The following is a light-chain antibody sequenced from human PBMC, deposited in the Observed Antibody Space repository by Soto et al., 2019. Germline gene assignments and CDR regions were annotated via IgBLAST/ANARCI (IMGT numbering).Light chain of an antibody. CDR3: QQCYSAPWT. J-gene: IGKJ1*01. CDR2: AAS. Sequence: DIQMTQSPSSLSASVGDRVTITCRASQNINNYLNWYQQKPGKAPKLLIYAASTLQSGVPSRFSGSGSGTDLTLSISSLQPEDFATYYCQQCYSAPWTFGQGTKVQIK. CDR1: QNINNY. V-gene: IGKV1-39*01.